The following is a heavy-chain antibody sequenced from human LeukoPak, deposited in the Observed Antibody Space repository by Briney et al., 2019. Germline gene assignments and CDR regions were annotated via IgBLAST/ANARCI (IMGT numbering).Heavy chain of an antibody. CDR2: IYYSGST. V-gene: IGHV4-59*12. J-gene: IGHJ5*02. D-gene: IGHD3-3*01. CDR3: ARGGRDFWSGYLDWFDP. CDR1: GGSISSYY. Sequence: PSETLSLTCTVSGGSISSYYWSWIRQPPGKGLEWIGYIYYSGSTNYNLSLKSRVTISVDTSKNQFSLKLSSVTAADTAVYYCARGGRDFWSGYLDWFDPWGQGTLVTVSS.